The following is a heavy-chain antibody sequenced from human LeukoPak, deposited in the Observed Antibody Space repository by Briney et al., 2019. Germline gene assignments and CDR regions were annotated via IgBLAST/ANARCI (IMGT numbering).Heavy chain of an antibody. CDR2: IVVGSGVT. J-gene: IGHJ5*02. CDR3: AAEAGDLGGFGP. Sequence: GTTVKVSCKGSGFTLAYSAVHWVRQARGQRLEWIGWIVVGSGVTSYAQRFQDRVIITRDMSTNTAYMELLSLRSEDTAVYYCAAEAGDLGGFGPWGQGTLVTVSS. CDR1: GFTLAYSA. V-gene: IGHV1-58*01. D-gene: IGHD7-27*01.